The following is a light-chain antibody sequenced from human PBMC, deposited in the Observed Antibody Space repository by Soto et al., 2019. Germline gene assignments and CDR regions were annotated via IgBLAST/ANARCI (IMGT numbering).Light chain of an antibody. Sequence: EIVMTQSPATLSVSPGESATLSCRASQSVSSDLAWYQQKPGQAPRPLIYGASTRATGIPARFSGSGSGTEFTLTISSLQSEDFAVYYGQQYNNWLWTFGQGTKVEIK. CDR3: QQYNNWLWT. CDR1: QSVSSD. J-gene: IGKJ1*01. CDR2: GAS. V-gene: IGKV3-15*01.